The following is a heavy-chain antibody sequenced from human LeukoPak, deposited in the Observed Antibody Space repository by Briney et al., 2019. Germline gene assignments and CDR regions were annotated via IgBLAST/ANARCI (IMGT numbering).Heavy chain of an antibody. D-gene: IGHD6-19*01. CDR1: GGSLSSSSYY. CDR2: IYYSGST. Sequence: PSETLSLTCTVSGGSLSSSSYYWGWIRQPPGKGLEWIGSIYYSGSTYYNPSLKSRVTISVDTSKNQFSLKLSSVTAADTAVYYCARRDSGSGWFDYWGQGTLVTVSS. J-gene: IGHJ4*02. V-gene: IGHV4-39*01. CDR3: ARRDSGSGWFDY.